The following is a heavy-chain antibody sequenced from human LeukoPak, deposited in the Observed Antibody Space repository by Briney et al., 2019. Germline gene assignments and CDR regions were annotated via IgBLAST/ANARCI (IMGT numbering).Heavy chain of an antibody. D-gene: IGHD3-10*02. J-gene: IGHJ4*02. CDR3: ARGTMFPYYFDY. V-gene: IGHV3-21*01. CDR1: GFKFSSYS. CDR2: ISSSSSYI. Sequence: PGGSLRLPCAASGFKFSSYSMKWVRQAPGKGLEWVSFISSSSSYIYYADSVKGRFTISRDNAKNSLYLQMNSLRAEDTAVYYCARGTMFPYYFDYWGQGSLVTVSS.